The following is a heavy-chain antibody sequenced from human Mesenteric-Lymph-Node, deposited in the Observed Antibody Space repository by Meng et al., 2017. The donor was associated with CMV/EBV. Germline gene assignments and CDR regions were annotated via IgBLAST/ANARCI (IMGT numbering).Heavy chain of an antibody. J-gene: IGHJ4*02. CDR2: IYPGASDT. D-gene: IGHD1-7*01. V-gene: IGHV5-51*01. CDR1: GYTFTNYW. CDR3: ARQLELRPFDY. Sequence: ISCKGFGYTFTNYWIAWVRQMPGKGLEWMGIIYPGASDTRYSPSFQGQVTISADRSINTAYLQWISLKASDTAMYYCARQLELRPFDYWGQGTLVTVSS.